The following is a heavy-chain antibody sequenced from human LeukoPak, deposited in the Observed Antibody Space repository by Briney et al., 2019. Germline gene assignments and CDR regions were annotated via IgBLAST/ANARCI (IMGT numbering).Heavy chain of an antibody. CDR1: GYTFTSYS. CDR3: ARDLETAMVTPYYMDV. V-gene: IGHV1-18*01. Sequence: ASVKVSCKVSGYTFTSYSISWVRQAPGQGLEWMGWISAYNGNTHYAQKLQGRVTMTTDTSTSTAYMELRSLRSDDTAVYYCARDLETAMVTPYYMDVWGKGTTVTVSS. J-gene: IGHJ6*03. D-gene: IGHD5-18*01. CDR2: ISAYNGNT.